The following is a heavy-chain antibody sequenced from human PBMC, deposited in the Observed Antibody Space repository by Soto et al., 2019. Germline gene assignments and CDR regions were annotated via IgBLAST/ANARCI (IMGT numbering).Heavy chain of an antibody. Sequence: PSETLSLTCSVSGGSTSSYYWSWIRQPPGKGLEWIGYIYYSGSTDYSPSLKSRVTMSIDTSQNQVSLKLTSVTTADTAVYYCAATPRYWGKGTLVT. CDR2: IYYSGST. CDR3: AATPRY. D-gene: IGHD2-15*01. CDR1: GGSTSSYY. J-gene: IGHJ4*02. V-gene: IGHV4-59*01.